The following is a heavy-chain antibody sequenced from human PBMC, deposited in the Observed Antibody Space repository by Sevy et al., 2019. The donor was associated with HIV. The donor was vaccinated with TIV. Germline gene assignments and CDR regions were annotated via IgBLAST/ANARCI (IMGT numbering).Heavy chain of an antibody. CDR1: GGTFSSYA. CDR2: IIPILGIA. Sequence: ASVKVSCKASGGTFSSYAISWVRQAPGQGLEWMGRIIPILGIANYAQKFQGRVTITPDKSTSTAYMGLSSLRSEETAVYYCARGVATIAHLFDYWGQGTLVTVSS. J-gene: IGHJ4*02. CDR3: ARGVATIAHLFDY. V-gene: IGHV1-69*04. D-gene: IGHD5-12*01.